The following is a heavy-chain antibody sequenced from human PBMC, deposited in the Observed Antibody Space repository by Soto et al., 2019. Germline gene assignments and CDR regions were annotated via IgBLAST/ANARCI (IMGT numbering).Heavy chain of an antibody. CDR1: GFTFSNAW. J-gene: IGHJ6*02. D-gene: IGHD5-12*01. Sequence: PGGSLRLSCAASGFTFSNAWMNWVRQAPGKGLEWVGRIKSKTDGGTTDYAAPVKGRLTISGDDSKNTLFLQMNSLKTEDTAVYYCAREGPDIVYYYDMDVWGQGTTVTVSS. CDR2: IKSKTDGGTT. CDR3: AREGPDIVYYYDMDV. V-gene: IGHV3-15*07.